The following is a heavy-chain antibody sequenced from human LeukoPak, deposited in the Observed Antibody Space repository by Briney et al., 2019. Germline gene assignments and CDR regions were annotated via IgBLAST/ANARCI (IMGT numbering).Heavy chain of an antibody. D-gene: IGHD6-19*01. Sequence: PGRSLRLSCAASGFAFSSYGMHWVRQAPGKGLEWVAVIWYDGSNKYYADSVKGRFTISRDSSKNTLYLQMNSLRAEDTAVYYCARDCPYSSGWLNGMDVWGQGTTVTVSS. V-gene: IGHV3-33*01. CDR2: IWYDGSNK. J-gene: IGHJ6*02. CDR1: GFAFSSYG. CDR3: ARDCPYSSGWLNGMDV.